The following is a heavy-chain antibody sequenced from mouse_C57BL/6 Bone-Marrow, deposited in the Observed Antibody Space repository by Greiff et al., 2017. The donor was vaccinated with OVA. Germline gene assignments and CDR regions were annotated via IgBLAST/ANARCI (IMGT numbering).Heavy chain of an antibody. D-gene: IGHD4-1*01. CDR3: VRHANWDYFDY. Sequence: EVKLMESGGGLVQPTGSLKLSCAASGFSFNTYAMNWVRQAPGKGLEWVARIRSKSNNYATYYADSVKDRFTISRDDSESMLYLQMNNVKTEDTAMYYCVRHANWDYFDYWGQGTTLTVSS. CDR2: IRSKSNNYAT. V-gene: IGHV10-1*01. CDR1: GFSFNTYA. J-gene: IGHJ2*01.